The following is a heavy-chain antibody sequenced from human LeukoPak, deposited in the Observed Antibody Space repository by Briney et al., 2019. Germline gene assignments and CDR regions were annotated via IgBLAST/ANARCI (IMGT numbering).Heavy chain of an antibody. D-gene: IGHD3-22*01. V-gene: IGHV5-51*01. J-gene: IGHJ4*02. Sequence: GESLKISCKGSGYSLTSYWIGWVRQMPGKGLEWMGIIYPGDSDTRYSPSFQGQVTISADKSISTAYLQWSSLKASDTAMYYCARMRGPFDYYDSSGYYSLDYWGQGTLVTVSS. CDR1: GYSLTSYW. CDR2: IYPGDSDT. CDR3: ARMRGPFDYYDSSGYYSLDY.